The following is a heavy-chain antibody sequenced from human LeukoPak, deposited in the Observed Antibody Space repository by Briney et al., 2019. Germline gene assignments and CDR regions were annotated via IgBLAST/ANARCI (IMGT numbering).Heavy chain of an antibody. D-gene: IGHD2-8*01. J-gene: IGHJ5*02. Sequence: SVKVACKASGGTFSSYAISWVRQAPGQGLEWMGRIIPIFGIANYAQKFQGRVTITADKSTSTAYMELSSLRSEDTAVYYCARDELTPDIVPMLDPWGQGTLVTVSS. CDR1: GGTFSSYA. CDR3: ARDELTPDIVPMLDP. CDR2: IIPIFGIA. V-gene: IGHV1-69*04.